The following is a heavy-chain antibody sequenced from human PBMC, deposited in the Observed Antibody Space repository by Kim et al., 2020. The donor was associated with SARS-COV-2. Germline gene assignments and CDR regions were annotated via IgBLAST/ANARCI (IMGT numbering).Heavy chain of an antibody. CDR2: IYYSGST. Sequence: SETLSLTCTVSGGSINSNNYYWGWIRQPPGKRLEWIGSIYYSGSTYYNPSLKSRVTMSIDTSKNQFSLKLRSVTAADTAVYSCARRGRASGYCTGGSCPFDYWGQGTLVTVSS. CDR3: ARRGRASGYCTGGSCPFDY. CDR1: GGSINSNNYY. V-gene: IGHV4-39*01. D-gene: IGHD2-15*01. J-gene: IGHJ4*02.